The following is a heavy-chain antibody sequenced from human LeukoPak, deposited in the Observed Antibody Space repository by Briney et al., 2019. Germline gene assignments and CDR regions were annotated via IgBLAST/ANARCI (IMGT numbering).Heavy chain of an antibody. Sequence: SETLSLTCTVSGGSTSSYYWSWIRQPPGKGLEWIGYTYYSGSTNYNPSLKSRVTISVDTSKNQFSLKLSSVTAADTAVYYCARDFRGGIAAVGYCYYYGMDVWGQGTTVTVSS. D-gene: IGHD6-13*01. V-gene: IGHV4-59*01. CDR1: GGSTSSYY. CDR3: ARDFRGGIAAVGYCYYYGMDV. J-gene: IGHJ6*02. CDR2: TYYSGST.